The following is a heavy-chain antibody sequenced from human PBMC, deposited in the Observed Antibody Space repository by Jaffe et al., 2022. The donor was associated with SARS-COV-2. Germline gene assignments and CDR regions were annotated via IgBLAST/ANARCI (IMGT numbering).Heavy chain of an antibody. CDR1: GFTFSSYS. J-gene: IGHJ4*02. Sequence: EVQLVESGGGLVKPGGSLRLSCAASGFTFSSYSMNWVRQAPGKGLEWVSSISSSSSYIYYADSVKGRFTISRDNAKNSLYLQMNSLRAEDTAVYYCARDLTPLEWEYYFDYWGQGTLVTVSS. CDR2: ISSSSSYI. D-gene: IGHD3-3*01. V-gene: IGHV3-21*01. CDR3: ARDLTPLEWEYYFDY.